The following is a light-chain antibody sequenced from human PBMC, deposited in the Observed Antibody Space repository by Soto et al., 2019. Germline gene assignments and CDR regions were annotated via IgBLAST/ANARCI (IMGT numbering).Light chain of an antibody. CDR2: KAS. Sequence: DIQMTQSPSTLSGSVGDRVTITCRASQTISSWLAWYQQKPGKAPKLLIYKASTLKSGVTSRFSGSGSGTDFTFTISSLQPEDIATYYCQQYDDLPLTFGGGTKVDIK. J-gene: IGKJ4*01. CDR3: QQYDDLPLT. V-gene: IGKV1-5*03. CDR1: QTISSW.